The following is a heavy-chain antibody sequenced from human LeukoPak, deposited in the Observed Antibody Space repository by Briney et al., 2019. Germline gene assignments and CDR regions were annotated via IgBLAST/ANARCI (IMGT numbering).Heavy chain of an antibody. V-gene: IGHV1-69*13. CDR3: ARGRVVVELPRRGNYCSSTSCYSWFDP. Sequence: ASVTVSCKASGGTFSSYAISWVRQAPGQGLEWMGGIIPIFGTANYAQKFQGRVTITADESTSAAYMELSSLRSEDTAVYYCARGRVVVELPRRGNYCSSTSCYSWFDPWGQGTLVTISS. D-gene: IGHD2-2*01. CDR2: IIPIFGTA. J-gene: IGHJ5*02. CDR1: GGTFSSYA.